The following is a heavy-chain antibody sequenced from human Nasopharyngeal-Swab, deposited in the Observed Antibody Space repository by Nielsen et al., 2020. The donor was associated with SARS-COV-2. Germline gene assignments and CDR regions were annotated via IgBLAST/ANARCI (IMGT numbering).Heavy chain of an antibody. CDR1: GFTFSSYG. CDR2: IRYDGSNK. CDR3: AKDSMDTAMVYDCYYYYMDV. Sequence: GESLKISCAASGFTFSSYGMHWVRQAPGKGLEWVAFIRYDGSNKYYADSVKGRFTISRDNSKNTLYLQMNSLRAEDTAVYYCAKDSMDTAMVYDCYYYYMDVWGKGTTVTVSS. D-gene: IGHD5-18*01. J-gene: IGHJ6*03. V-gene: IGHV3-30*02.